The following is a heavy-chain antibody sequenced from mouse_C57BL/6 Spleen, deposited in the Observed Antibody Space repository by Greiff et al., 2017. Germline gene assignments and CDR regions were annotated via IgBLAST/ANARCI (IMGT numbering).Heavy chain of an antibody. Sequence: QVTLKVSGPGILQPSQTLSMTCSFSGFSLSTFGMGVGWLRQPTGKGLVWLAHSWWADDKYSNPVLESRLTISQDTTKNRVFLKIANVDTADTATYYGARIAGSNYRRGAMDDWGQGTSVTVSS. J-gene: IGHJ4*01. D-gene: IGHD2-5*01. CDR3: ARIAGSNYRRGAMDD. CDR2: SWWADDK. V-gene: IGHV8-8*01. CDR1: GFSLSTFGMG.